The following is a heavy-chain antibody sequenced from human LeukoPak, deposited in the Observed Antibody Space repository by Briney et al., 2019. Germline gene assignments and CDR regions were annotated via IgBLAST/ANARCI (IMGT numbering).Heavy chain of an antibody. CDR3: AREKPYCSSTSCYFDY. CDR1: GFTFSDYY. J-gene: IGHJ4*02. Sequence: GGSLRLSCAASGFTFSDYYMSWIRQAPGKGLEWVSYIRSSGSTIYYADSVKGRFTISRDNAKNSLYLQMNSLRAEDTAVYYCAREKPYCSSTSCYFDYWGQGTLVTVSS. D-gene: IGHD2-2*01. CDR2: IRSSGSTI. V-gene: IGHV3-11*01.